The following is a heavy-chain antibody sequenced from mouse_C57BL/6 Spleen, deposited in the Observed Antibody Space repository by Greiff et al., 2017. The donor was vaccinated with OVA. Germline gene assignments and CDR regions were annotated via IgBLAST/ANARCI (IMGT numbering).Heavy chain of an antibody. V-gene: IGHV3-6*01. J-gene: IGHJ1*03. D-gene: IGHD2-3*01. Sequence: EVKLQESGPGLVKPSQSLSLTCSVTGYSITSGYYWNWIRQFPGNKLEWMGYISYDGSNNYNPSLKNRISITRDTSKNQFFLKLNSVTTEDTATYYWARGGGLLWYFDVWGTGTTVTVSS. CDR2: ISYDGSN. CDR3: ARGGGLLWYFDV. CDR1: GYSITSGYY.